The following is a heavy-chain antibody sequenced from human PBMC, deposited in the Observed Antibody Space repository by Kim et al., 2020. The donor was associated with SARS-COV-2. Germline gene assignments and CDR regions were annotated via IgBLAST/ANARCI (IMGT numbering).Heavy chain of an antibody. Sequence: ASVKVSCKVSGYTLTELSMHWVRQAPGKGLEWMGGFDPEDGETIYAQKFQGRVTMTEDTSTDTAYMELSSLRSEDTAVYYCATGDRWASSGWYLRAFDIWGQGTMVTVSS. J-gene: IGHJ3*02. CDR1: GYTLTELS. D-gene: IGHD6-19*01. CDR2: FDPEDGET. V-gene: IGHV1-24*01. CDR3: ATGDRWASSGWYLRAFDI.